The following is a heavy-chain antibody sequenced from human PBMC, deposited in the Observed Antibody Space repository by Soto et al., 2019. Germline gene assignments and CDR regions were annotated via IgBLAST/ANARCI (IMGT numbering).Heavy chain of an antibody. J-gene: IGHJ4*02. CDR2: ISHSGSP. D-gene: IGHD2-21*01. CDR3: TRDGDYGYSLAY. CDR1: GASISNGKW. Sequence: QVQLQESGPGLVKPSETLTLTCVVSGASISNGKWWSWVRQPPGTGLEWIGEISHSGSPNYNPPLRSRFTIEVDKSKNQFSLKFSVTAADTAMYYCTRDGDYGYSLAYWGQGTLVTVSS. V-gene: IGHV4-4*02.